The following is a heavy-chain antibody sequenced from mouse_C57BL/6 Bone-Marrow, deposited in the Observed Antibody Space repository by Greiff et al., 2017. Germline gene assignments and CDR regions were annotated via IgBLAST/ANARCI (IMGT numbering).Heavy chain of an antibody. CDR2: ISSGGSYT. D-gene: IGHD1-1*01. V-gene: IGHV5-6*01. J-gene: IGHJ1*03. CDR3: ARHGDYYGSSYWDFDV. Sequence: EVHLVESGGDLVKPGGSLKLSCAASGFTFSSYGMSWVRQTPDKRLEWVATISSGGSYTYYPDSVKGRFTISRDNAKNTLYLQVSSLKSEDTAMYYCARHGDYYGSSYWDFDVWGTGTTVTVSS. CDR1: GFTFSSYG.